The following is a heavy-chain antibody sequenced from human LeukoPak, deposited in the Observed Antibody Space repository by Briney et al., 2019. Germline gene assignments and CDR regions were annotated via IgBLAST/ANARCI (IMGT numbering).Heavy chain of an antibody. Sequence: PGGSLRLSCAASGFTFSSYSMNWVRQAPGKGLEWVSSISSSSSYIYYADSVKGRFTISRDNAKNSLYLQMNSLRAEDTAVYYCARELPDYYYGMDVWGQGTTVTVSS. CDR3: ARELPDYYYGMDV. CDR1: GFTFSSYS. D-gene: IGHD1-26*01. CDR2: ISSSSSYI. J-gene: IGHJ6*02. V-gene: IGHV3-21*01.